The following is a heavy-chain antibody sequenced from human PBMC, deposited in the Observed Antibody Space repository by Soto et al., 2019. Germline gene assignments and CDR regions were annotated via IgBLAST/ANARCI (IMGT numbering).Heavy chain of an antibody. D-gene: IGHD3-10*01. CDR3: AILWFGELLYPSTNYYYYYGMDV. V-gene: IGHV1-2*04. J-gene: IGHJ6*02. Sequence: GASLKVXSKXSGXTFTGYDMHSVCHAPGKGLEWMGWINPNSGGTNYAQKFQGWVTMTRDTSISTAYMELSRLRSDDTAVYYCAILWFGELLYPSTNYYYYYGMDVWGQGTTVTVS. CDR1: GXTFTGYD. CDR2: INPNSGGT.